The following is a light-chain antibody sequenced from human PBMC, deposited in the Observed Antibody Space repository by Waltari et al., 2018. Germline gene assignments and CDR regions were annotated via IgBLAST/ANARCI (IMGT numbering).Light chain of an antibody. V-gene: IGLV1-44*01. CDR1: ATNIGSNA. Sequence: QSVLTQPPSASGTPGQRVSISCSGSATNIGSNAVNWYQQLPGTAPKLLIHSNNQRPSGGPARFSGSKSGTSASLAIRGLQSEDEVDYYCSAWDDSVNGVVFGGGTKVTVL. CDR2: SNN. J-gene: IGLJ3*02. CDR3: SAWDDSVNGVV.